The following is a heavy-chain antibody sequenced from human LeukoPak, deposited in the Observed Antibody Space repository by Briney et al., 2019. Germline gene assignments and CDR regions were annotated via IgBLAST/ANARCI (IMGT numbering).Heavy chain of an antibody. CDR3: AREEYGGVYFDY. CDR1: GFXFSSYA. D-gene: IGHD4-23*01. V-gene: IGHV3-30*04. J-gene: IGHJ4*02. CDR2: ISYDASNK. Sequence: GGSLRLSCAASGFXFSSYAIHWVRQAPGEGLEWVAVISYDASNKYYTDSVKGRFTISRDNSKNMLYLQMDSLRVEDTAVYHCAREEYGGVYFDYWGQGTLVTVSS.